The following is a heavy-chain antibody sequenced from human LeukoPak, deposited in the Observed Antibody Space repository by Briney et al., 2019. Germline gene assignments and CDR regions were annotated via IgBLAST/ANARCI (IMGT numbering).Heavy chain of an antibody. Sequence: GGSLRLSCAASGFTFSDYTMNWVRQAPGEGLEWVSSVSGGSGSIYYADSVKGRFTISRDNAKNSLFLQMNSLRADDTAVYYCARELWFGELLSHAFDIWGQGTMVTVSS. D-gene: IGHD3-10*01. CDR2: VSGGSGSI. CDR1: GFTFSDYT. CDR3: ARELWFGELLSHAFDI. V-gene: IGHV3-21*01. J-gene: IGHJ3*02.